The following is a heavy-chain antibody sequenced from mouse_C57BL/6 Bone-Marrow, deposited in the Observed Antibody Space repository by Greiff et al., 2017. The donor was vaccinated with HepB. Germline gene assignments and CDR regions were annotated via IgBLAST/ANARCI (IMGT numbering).Heavy chain of an antibody. CDR2: IDPSDSYT. CDR1: GYTFTSYW. CDR3: ARGGYYDYDVDY. Sequence: VQLQQSGAELVMPGASVKLSCKASGYTFTSYWMHWVKQRPGQGLEWIGEIDPSDSYTNYNQKFKGKSTLTVDKSSSTAYMQLSSLTSEDSAVYYCARGGYYDYDVDYWGQGTTLTVSS. D-gene: IGHD2-4*01. V-gene: IGHV1-69*01. J-gene: IGHJ2*01.